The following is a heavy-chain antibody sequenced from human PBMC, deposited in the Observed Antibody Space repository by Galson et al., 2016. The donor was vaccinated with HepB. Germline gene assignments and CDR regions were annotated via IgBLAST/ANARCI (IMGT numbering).Heavy chain of an antibody. D-gene: IGHD2-15*01. CDR2: ISHDGNTE. Sequence: SLRLSCAASGFSFVDYGMHWVRQAPGKGLEWVAVISHDGNTELYANSVKGRFTISRDNSKNTLYLQMDSLRPADTAVYYCAKVESEDIVVGAGTHYYYYMDVWSKGTTVTVSS. V-gene: IGHV3-30*18. CDR3: AKVESEDIVVGAGTHYYYYMDV. J-gene: IGHJ6*03. CDR1: GFSFVDYG.